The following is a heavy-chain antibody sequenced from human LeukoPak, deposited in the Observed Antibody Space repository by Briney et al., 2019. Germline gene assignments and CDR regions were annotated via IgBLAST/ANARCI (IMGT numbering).Heavy chain of an antibody. CDR3: ASGRHYAYCGGDCYSPPFDY. CDR1: GFTFSSYA. V-gene: IGHV3-30-3*01. CDR2: ISYDGSNK. J-gene: IGHJ4*02. Sequence: GGSLRLSCAASGFTFSSYAMHWVRQAPGKGLEWVAVISYDGSNKYYADSVKGRFTISRDNSKNTLYLQMNSLRAEDTAVYYCASGRHYAYCGGDCYSPPFDYWGQGTLVTVSS. D-gene: IGHD2-21*02.